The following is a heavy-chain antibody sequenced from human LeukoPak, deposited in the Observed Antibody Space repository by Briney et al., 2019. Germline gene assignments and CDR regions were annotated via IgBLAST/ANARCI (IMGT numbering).Heavy chain of an antibody. Sequence: GGSLRLSCVASGITFSNYAASWVRQAPEEGLDWVSVISGSAHKIRYADSVKGRFTISRDNSENIVYLQMNNLRVEDTAVYYCAGRPTGYSSGYIHWGQGTLVTVSS. J-gene: IGHJ4*02. CDR2: ISGSAHKI. CDR3: AGRPTGYSSGYIH. D-gene: IGHD5-18*01. V-gene: IGHV3-23*01. CDR1: GITFSNYA.